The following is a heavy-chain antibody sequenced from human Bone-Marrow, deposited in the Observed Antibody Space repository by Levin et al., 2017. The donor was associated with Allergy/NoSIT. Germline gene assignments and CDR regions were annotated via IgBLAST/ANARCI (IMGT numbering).Heavy chain of an antibody. CDR2: IHYSGLT. J-gene: IGHJ5*02. CDR1: GDSISSGGYY. Sequence: SETLSLTCSVSGDSISSGGYYWSWLRQHPGKGLEWIGYIHYSGLTNSNPSLKSRVTISVNTSKNQLSLKLTSVTAADTAVYFCARDGLPFQGWFDPWGQGTLVTVSS. V-gene: IGHV4-31*03. CDR3: ARDGLPFQGWFDP. D-gene: IGHD3-16*01.